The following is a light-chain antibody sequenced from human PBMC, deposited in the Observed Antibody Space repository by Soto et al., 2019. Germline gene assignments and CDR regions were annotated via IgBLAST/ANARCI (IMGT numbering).Light chain of an antibody. Sequence: QPVLTQSPSASASLGASVKLTCTLSSGHSSYAIAWHQQQPEKGPRYLMKLNSDGSHSKGDGIPDRFSRSSSGAERYLTISSLQSEDEADYYCQTWGTARVFGGGTKLTVL. J-gene: IGLJ3*02. V-gene: IGLV4-69*01. CDR1: SGHSSYA. CDR3: QTWGTARV. CDR2: LNSDGSH.